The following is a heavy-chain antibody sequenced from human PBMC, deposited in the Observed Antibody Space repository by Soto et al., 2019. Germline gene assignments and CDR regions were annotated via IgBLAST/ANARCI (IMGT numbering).Heavy chain of an antibody. CDR2: IWYDGSNK. V-gene: IGHV3-33*08. Sequence: GGSLRLSCAASGFTFSSYGMHWVRQAPGKGLEWVAVIWYDGSNKYYADSVKGRFTISRDNSKNTLYLQMNSLRAEDTSLYYCARNPVTARSPLYYFDYWGQGTLVTVSS. D-gene: IGHD4-4*01. CDR1: GFTFSSYG. J-gene: IGHJ4*02. CDR3: ARNPVTARSPLYYFDY.